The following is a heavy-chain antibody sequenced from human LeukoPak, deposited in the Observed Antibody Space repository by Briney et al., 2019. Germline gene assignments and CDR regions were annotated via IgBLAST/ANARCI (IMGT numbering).Heavy chain of an antibody. D-gene: IGHD3-3*01. CDR2: IRSKAYGGTT. CDR3: TRGGRHDFWSGYPNLDY. CDR1: GFTFGDYA. J-gene: IGHJ4*02. Sequence: GGSLRLSCTASGFTFGDYAMSWFRQAPGKGLEWVGFIRSKAYGGTTEYAASVKGRFTISRDDSKSIAYLQVNSLKTEDTAVYYCTRGGRHDFWSGYPNLDYWGQGTLVTVS. V-gene: IGHV3-49*03.